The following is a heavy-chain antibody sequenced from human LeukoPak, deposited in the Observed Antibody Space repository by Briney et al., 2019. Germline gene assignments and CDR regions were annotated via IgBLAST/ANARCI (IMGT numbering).Heavy chain of an antibody. CDR3: ASLDCGGDCYPPEDYYYYMDV. V-gene: IGHV1-18*01. J-gene: IGHJ6*03. D-gene: IGHD2-21*01. CDR1: GYTFTSYG. Sequence: ASVKVSCKASGYTFTSYGISWVRQAPGQGLEWMGWISAYNGNTNYAQKLQGRVTMTTDTSTSTAYMELRSLRSDDTAVYYCASLDCGGDCYPPEDYYYYMDVWGKGTTVTVSS. CDR2: ISAYNGNT.